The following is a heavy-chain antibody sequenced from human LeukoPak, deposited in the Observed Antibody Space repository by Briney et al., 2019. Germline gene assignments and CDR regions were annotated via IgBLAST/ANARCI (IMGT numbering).Heavy chain of an antibody. V-gene: IGHV3-33*01. CDR1: GLTLSSYG. Sequence: GGSLRLSCAASGLTLSSYGMHWVRQAPGKGLEWVAVIWYDGSNKYYVDSVKGRFTISRDNSKNTLYLQMNSLRAEDTAVYYCAREGSRWAFDYWGQGTLVTVSS. CDR2: IWYDGSNK. D-gene: IGHD6-13*01. J-gene: IGHJ4*02. CDR3: AREGSRWAFDY.